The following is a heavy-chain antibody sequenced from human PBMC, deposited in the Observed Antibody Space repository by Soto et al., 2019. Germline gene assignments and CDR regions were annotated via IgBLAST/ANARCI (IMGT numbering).Heavy chain of an antibody. Sequence: QVLLAESGGGVVQPGRSLRLSCAGSGFTFSNYGLHWVRQAPGKGLDWVSFISFDGSHKYYADSVKGRFTISRDNSNNMLYLQMDSLTTEDTAVYYCAKDGAPRYCSRSSCHPAGAYWGQGTLVTVSS. V-gene: IGHV3-30*18. D-gene: IGHD2-15*01. CDR2: ISFDGSHK. CDR1: GFTFSNYG. CDR3: AKDGAPRYCSRSSCHPAGAY. J-gene: IGHJ4*02.